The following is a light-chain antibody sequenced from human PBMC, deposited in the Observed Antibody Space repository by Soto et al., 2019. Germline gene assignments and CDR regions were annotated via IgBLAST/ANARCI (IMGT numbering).Light chain of an antibody. CDR2: AAS. CDR1: QSISSY. J-gene: IGKJ2*02. Sequence: DIQMTQSPSSLSASVGDGVTITCRASQSISSYLNWYQQKPGKAPKLLIYAASSLQSGVPSRFSGSGSGTDFPLTISSLQPEDFATYYCQQSYSTPRTLGQGTKLEIK. CDR3: QQSYSTPRT. V-gene: IGKV1-39*01.